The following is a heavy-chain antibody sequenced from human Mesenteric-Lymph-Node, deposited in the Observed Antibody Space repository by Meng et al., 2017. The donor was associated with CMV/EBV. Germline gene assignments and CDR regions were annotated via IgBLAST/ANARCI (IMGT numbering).Heavy chain of an antibody. J-gene: IGHJ4*02. V-gene: IGHV1-8*01. CDR2: MNPNSGNT. CDR3: ATRGGVGFDY. Sequence: VSCKASGYAFTSDDINWVRQATGQGLEWMGWMNPNSGNTGYAQKFQGRVTMTRNTSISTAYMELSSLRSEDTAVYYCATRGGVGFDYWGQGTLVTVSS. D-gene: IGHD1-26*01. CDR1: GYAFTSDD.